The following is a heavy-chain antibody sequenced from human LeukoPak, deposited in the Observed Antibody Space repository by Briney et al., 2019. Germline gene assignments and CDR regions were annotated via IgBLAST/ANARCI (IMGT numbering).Heavy chain of an antibody. V-gene: IGHV3-30*01. D-gene: IGHD3-10*01. Sequence: GGSLRLSCAASGFTFSNYAMHWVRQAPGKGLEWVSLISSGGTYEYYADSVKGRFTISRDNSKNTLYLQLNSLRAEDTAVYYCARDSTYYYDSGSSGPHYFDNWGQGTLVSVSS. CDR1: GFTFSNYA. CDR3: ARDSTYYYDSGSSGPHYFDN. J-gene: IGHJ4*02. CDR2: ISSGGTYE.